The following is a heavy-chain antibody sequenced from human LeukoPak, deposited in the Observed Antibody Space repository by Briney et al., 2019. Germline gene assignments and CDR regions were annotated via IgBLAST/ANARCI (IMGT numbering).Heavy chain of an antibody. J-gene: IGHJ4*02. CDR2: ISAYNGNT. CDR1: GYTFTSYG. V-gene: IGHV1-18*01. Sequence: GASVKVSCKAPGYTFTSYGISWVRQAPGQGLEWMGWISAYNGNTNYAQKLQGRVTMTTDTSTSTAYMELRSLRSDDTAVYYCARDRATTVTTWAEIDYWGQGTLVTVSS. D-gene: IGHD4-17*01. CDR3: ARDRATTVTTWAEIDY.